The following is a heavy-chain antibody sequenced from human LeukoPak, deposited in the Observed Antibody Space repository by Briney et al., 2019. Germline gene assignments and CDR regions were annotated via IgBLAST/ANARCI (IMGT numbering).Heavy chain of an antibody. CDR1: GFTFSSYW. V-gene: IGHV3-7*01. Sequence: GGSLRLSCAASGFTFSSYWMSWVRQAPGKGLEWVANIKQDGSEKYYVDSVKGRFTISRDNAKHSLYLQMNSLRAEDTAVYYCASGGNYYYYYGMDVWGQGTTVTVFS. D-gene: IGHD4-23*01. CDR2: IKQDGSEK. J-gene: IGHJ6*02. CDR3: ASGGNYYYYYGMDV.